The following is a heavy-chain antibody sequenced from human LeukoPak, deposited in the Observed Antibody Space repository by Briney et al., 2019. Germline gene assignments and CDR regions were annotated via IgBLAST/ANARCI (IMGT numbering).Heavy chain of an antibody. J-gene: IGHJ5*02. CDR1: GGSFSGYF. V-gene: IGHV4-34*01. Sequence: SETLSLTCAVYGGSFSGYFWSWIRQPPGKGLEWIGDINHNGGTNYNPSLKSRVTISVDTSKNQFSLKLSSVTTADTAVYYCARERSGYEPWGQGTLVTVSS. CDR2: INHNGGT. CDR3: ARERSGYEP. D-gene: IGHD3-22*01.